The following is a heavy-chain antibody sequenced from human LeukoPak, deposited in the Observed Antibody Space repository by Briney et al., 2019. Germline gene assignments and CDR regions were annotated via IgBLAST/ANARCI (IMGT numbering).Heavy chain of an antibody. CDR2: ISFDGSDK. CDR1: GFTFSSYG. D-gene: IGHD3-16*01. CDR3: ARLRKGNGRVFDY. J-gene: IGHJ4*02. Sequence: GGSLRLPCAASGFTFSSYGLHWVRQAPGKGLEWVAVISFDGSDKYYADSVKGRLAISRDNSKNTLYLQMNSLRAEDTAVYYCARLRKGNGRVFDYWGQGTLVTVSS. V-gene: IGHV3-30*03.